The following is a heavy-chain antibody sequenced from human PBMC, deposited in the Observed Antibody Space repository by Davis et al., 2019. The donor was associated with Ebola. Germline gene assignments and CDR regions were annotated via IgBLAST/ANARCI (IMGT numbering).Heavy chain of an antibody. D-gene: IGHD6-6*01. CDR3: TTVSGVGSSPHFGY. CDR1: GFTFSSYA. CDR2: IKSNTDDGTT. V-gene: IGHV3-15*01. Sequence: GESLNISCAASGFTFSSYAMHWVRQAPGKGLEWVGRIKSNTDDGTTDSAAPVKGRFTISRDDSINTLYLQMNSLQTEDTGVYYCTTVSGVGSSPHFGYWGQGTLVTVSS. J-gene: IGHJ4*02.